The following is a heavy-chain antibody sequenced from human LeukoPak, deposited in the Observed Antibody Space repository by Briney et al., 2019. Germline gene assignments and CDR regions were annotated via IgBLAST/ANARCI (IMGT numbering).Heavy chain of an antibody. Sequence: GGSLRLFCAASGFTFSSYSMNWVRQAPGKGLEWVSSISSSSSYIYYADSVKGRFTISRDNAKNSLYLQMNSLRAEDTAVYYCARGQSMFPYYFDYWGQGTLVTVSS. CDR1: GFTFSSYS. CDR3: ARGQSMFPYYFDY. CDR2: ISSSSSYI. D-gene: IGHD3-10*02. J-gene: IGHJ4*02. V-gene: IGHV3-21*01.